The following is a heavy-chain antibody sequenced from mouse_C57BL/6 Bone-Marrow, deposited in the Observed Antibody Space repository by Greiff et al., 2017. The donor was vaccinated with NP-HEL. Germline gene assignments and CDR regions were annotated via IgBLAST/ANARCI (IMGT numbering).Heavy chain of an antibody. Sequence: EVQLQESGEGLVKPGGSLKLSCAASGFTFSSYAMSWVRQTPEKRLEWVAYISSGGDYIYYADTVKGRFTISRDNARNTLYLQMSSLKSEDTAMYYCTRTYYYGSSYVLFDYWGQGTTLTVSS. CDR1: GFTFSSYA. CDR2: ISSGGDYI. CDR3: TRTYYYGSSYVLFDY. J-gene: IGHJ2*01. D-gene: IGHD1-1*01. V-gene: IGHV5-9-1*02.